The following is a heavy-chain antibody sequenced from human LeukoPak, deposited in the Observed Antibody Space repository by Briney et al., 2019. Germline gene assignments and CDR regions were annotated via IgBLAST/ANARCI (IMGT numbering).Heavy chain of an antibody. D-gene: IGHD3-16*02. CDR2: IYHTVSP. Sequence: PSETLSLTCTVSGGSISSYYWSWFRQAPGKGLEWIGCIYHTVSPNYNPSLKSRVTISVDTSKSQFSLKLSSVTAADTAVYYCAREGGSYRPLDYSGQGTLVTVSS. V-gene: IGHV4-59*01. J-gene: IGHJ4*02. CDR3: AREGGSYRPLDY. CDR1: GGSISSYY.